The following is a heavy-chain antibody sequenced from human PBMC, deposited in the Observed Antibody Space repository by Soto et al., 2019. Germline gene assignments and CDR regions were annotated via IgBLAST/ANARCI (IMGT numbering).Heavy chain of an antibody. D-gene: IGHD2-15*01. Sequence: ASVKVACKASGYCCSFHASSWVRQAPGQGLGWMGWISAYNGNTNYAQKLQGRVTMTTDTSTSTAYMELRSLRSDDSAVYYSVVAAQPYYFDYWGQGTLVTVSS. J-gene: IGHJ4*02. CDR2: ISAYNGNT. CDR3: VVAAQPYYFDY. CDR1: GYCCSFHA. V-gene: IGHV1-18*01.